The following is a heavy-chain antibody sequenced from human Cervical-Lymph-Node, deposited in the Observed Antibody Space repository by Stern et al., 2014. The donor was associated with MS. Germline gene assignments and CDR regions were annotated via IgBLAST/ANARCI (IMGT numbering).Heavy chain of an antibody. CDR2: MYWDADK. V-gene: IGHV2-5*02. D-gene: IGHD3-10*01. CDR3: AHRRIGFGELFDL. CDR1: GFSLSSVGMG. Sequence: QVTLKESGPTLVKPTQTLTLTCTFSGFSLSSVGMGVAWLRQSPGKAPEWLALMYWDADKRSSPSLMNIVTITKGTSTDQVVLTMTSVDSVDAGTYYCAHRRIGFGELFDLWGQGILVTVSS. J-gene: IGHJ4*02.